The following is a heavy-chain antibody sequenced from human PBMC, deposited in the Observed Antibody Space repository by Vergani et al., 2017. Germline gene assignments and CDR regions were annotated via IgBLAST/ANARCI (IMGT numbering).Heavy chain of an antibody. CDR3: VKDNDYDADGPFDL. D-gene: IGHD3-16*01. Sequence: VQLVESGGGVVQPGGSLRLSCAASGFTVSSNYMSWVRQAPGKGLEWVSGIDRNYGVKNGNSFEGRFSISRDNAKKAVFLQMNNLRHEDTALYFCVKDNDYDADGPFDLWGRGTLVTVSS. CDR2: IDRNYGV. CDR1: GFTVSSNY. V-gene: IGHV3-66*02. J-gene: IGHJ2*01.